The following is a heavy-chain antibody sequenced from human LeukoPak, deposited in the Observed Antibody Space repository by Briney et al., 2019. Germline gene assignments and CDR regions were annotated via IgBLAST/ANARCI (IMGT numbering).Heavy chain of an antibody. Sequence: SETLSLTCSVSGGSISSYYWSWLRQPPGQGLEWIGYIYYSGSTNYNPSLRSRVTISVDTSKNQFSLKLSSVTAADTAVYYCARSDYGDFIDYGSQGTLVTVSS. CDR2: IYYSGST. CDR1: GGSISSYY. D-gene: IGHD4-17*01. J-gene: IGHJ4*02. V-gene: IGHV4-59*01. CDR3: ARSDYGDFIDY.